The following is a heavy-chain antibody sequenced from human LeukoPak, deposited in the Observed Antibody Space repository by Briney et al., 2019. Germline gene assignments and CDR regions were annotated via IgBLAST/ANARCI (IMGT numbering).Heavy chain of an antibody. Sequence: ASVKVSCKASGYTFTSYAMNWVRQAPGQGLEWMGWISAYNGNTNYAQKLQGRVTMTTDTSTSTAYMELRSLRSDDTAVYYCARSYSNYDHYFDYWGQGTLVTVSS. J-gene: IGHJ4*02. CDR2: ISAYNGNT. CDR1: GYTFTSYA. CDR3: ARSYSNYDHYFDY. V-gene: IGHV1-18*01. D-gene: IGHD4-11*01.